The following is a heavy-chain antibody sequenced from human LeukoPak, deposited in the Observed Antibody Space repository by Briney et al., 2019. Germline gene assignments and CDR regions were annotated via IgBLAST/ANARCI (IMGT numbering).Heavy chain of an antibody. D-gene: IGHD6-6*01. V-gene: IGHV1-69*13. Sequence: GASVKVSCKASGGTFSSYAISWVRQAPGQGLEWMGGIIPIFGTANYAQKFQGRVTITADESTSTAYMELSSLRSEDTAVYYCARRLIAARGVWFDPWGQGTLVTVSS. J-gene: IGHJ5*02. CDR1: GGTFSSYA. CDR2: IIPIFGTA. CDR3: ARRLIAARGVWFDP.